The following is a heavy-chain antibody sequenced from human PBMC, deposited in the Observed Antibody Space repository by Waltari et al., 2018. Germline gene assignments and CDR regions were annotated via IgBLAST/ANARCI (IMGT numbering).Heavy chain of an antibody. V-gene: IGHV4-34*01. Sequence: QVQLQKWGAGLLKPSETLSLTCAGSGGSFSGYYWSWIRQPPGKGLEWIGEINHSGSTNYNPSLKSRVTISVDTSKNQFSLKLSSVTAADTAVYYCARDTGTTGYWGQGTLVTVSS. CDR3: ARDTGTTGY. D-gene: IGHD1-7*01. CDR1: GGSFSGYY. CDR2: INHSGST. J-gene: IGHJ4*02.